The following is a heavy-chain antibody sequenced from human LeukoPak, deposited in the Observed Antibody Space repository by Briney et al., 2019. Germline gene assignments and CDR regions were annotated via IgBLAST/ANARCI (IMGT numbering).Heavy chain of an antibody. J-gene: IGHJ3*02. D-gene: IGHD3-22*01. CDR2: IYYTGST. Sequence: SETLSLTCTVSGGSISTYYWSWIRQPPGKGLEWIGYIYYTGSTSYNPSLKSRVTMSVDTSKNQFSLKLSSVTAADTAVFYCASLTTADAFDIWGQGTMVTVSS. CDR3: ASLTTADAFDI. CDR1: GGSISTYY. V-gene: IGHV4-59*01.